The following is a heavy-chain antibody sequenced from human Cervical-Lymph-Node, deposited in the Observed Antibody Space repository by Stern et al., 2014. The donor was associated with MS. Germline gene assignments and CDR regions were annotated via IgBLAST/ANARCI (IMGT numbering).Heavy chain of an antibody. CDR1: GFTFSNYW. Sequence: DVQLEQSGGGLVKPAQSLRLSCAVSGFTFSNYWMTWVRQAPAKGMAWVASIKTDGSEKSYVASVKGRFTISRDNAKNSLYLQMNSLRAEDTSVYYCARAVRELGTWGQGTLVTVSS. CDR3: ARAVRELGT. D-gene: IGHD1-7*01. V-gene: IGHV3-7*01. CDR2: IKTDGSEK. J-gene: IGHJ5*02.